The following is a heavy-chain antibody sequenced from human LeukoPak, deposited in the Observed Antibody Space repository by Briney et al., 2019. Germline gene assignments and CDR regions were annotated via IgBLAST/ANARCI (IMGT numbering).Heavy chain of an antibody. V-gene: IGHV3-23*01. Sequence: GGSLRLSCAASGFTFSSYAMSWVRQAPGKGLEWVSAISGSGGSTYYADSVKGRFTISRDNSKNTLYLQMSSLRAEDTAVYYCPRAYSSGWIDAFDIWGQGTMVTVSS. J-gene: IGHJ3*02. CDR1: GFTFSSYA. CDR2: ISGSGGST. D-gene: IGHD6-19*01. CDR3: PRAYSSGWIDAFDI.